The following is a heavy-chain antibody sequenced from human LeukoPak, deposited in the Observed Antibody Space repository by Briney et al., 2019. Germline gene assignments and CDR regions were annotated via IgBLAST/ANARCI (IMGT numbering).Heavy chain of an antibody. D-gene: IGHD6-13*01. CDR2: ITSSSSTI. CDR1: GFTFNSYS. CDR3: ARESSIWSVY. Sequence: GGSLRLSCAASGFTFNSYSMNWVRQAPGKGLEWVSSITSSSSTIYYADSVKGRFTISRDNAKNSLYLQLNSLRAEDTAVYYCARESSIWSVYWGARTLVTVSP. J-gene: IGHJ4*02. V-gene: IGHV3-21*01.